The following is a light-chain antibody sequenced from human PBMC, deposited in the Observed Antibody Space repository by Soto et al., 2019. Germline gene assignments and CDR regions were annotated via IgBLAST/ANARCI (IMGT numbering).Light chain of an antibody. CDR1: SSDVGDYNL. J-gene: IGLJ2*01. Sequence: QSALTQPASMSGSPGQSITISCTGTSSDVGDYNLVSWYQHLPGKAPKLIIYEGGKRPSGVSDRFSGSKSGNTASLTISGLQAEDEADYYCCSYAGTTTLVVFGGGTKLTVL. V-gene: IGLV2-23*01. CDR2: EGG. CDR3: CSYAGTTTLVV.